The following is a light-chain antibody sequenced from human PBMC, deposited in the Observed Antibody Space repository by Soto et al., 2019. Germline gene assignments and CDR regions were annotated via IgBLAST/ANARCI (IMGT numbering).Light chain of an antibody. CDR2: AAS. Sequence: DIQMTQSPSSLSASVEDRVIITCRASQSISNHLNWYQQKPGKAPKLLIFAASSLQSGVPSRFSGSGSGTDFTLTISSLQPEDFATYSCQQSYNSPQTFGQGTKVDI. J-gene: IGKJ1*01. V-gene: IGKV1-39*01. CDR3: QQSYNSPQT. CDR1: QSISNH.